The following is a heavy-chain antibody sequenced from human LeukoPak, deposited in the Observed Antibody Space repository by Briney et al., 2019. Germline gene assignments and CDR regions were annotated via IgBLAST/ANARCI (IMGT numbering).Heavy chain of an antibody. D-gene: IGHD2-8*01. CDR3: AKVGYRDIVLMVYATPFDY. CDR2: ISGSGGST. CDR1: GFTFSSYA. Sequence: PGGSLRLSCAASGFTFSSYAMSWVRQAPGKGLEWVSAISGSGGSTCYADSVKGRFTISRDNSKNTLYLQMNSLRAEDTAVYYCAKVGYRDIVLMVYATPFDYWGQGTLVTVSS. J-gene: IGHJ4*02. V-gene: IGHV3-23*01.